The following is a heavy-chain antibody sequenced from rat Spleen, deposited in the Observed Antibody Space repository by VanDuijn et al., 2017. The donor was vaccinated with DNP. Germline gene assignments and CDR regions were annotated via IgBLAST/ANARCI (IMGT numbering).Heavy chain of an antibody. CDR2: ISNSGGST. J-gene: IGHJ3*01. CDR3: AGRPPPTRGPFDY. CDR1: GFTFSDYY. Sequence: EVQLVESGGGLVQPGRSLKLSCAASGFTFSDYYMAWIRQAPGKGLEWVASISNSGGSTYYRDSMKGRFTISRDNAKSTLYLQMDSLRSEDTATYYCAGRPPPTRGPFDYWGQGTLVTVSS. D-gene: IGHD1-4*01. V-gene: IGHV5S23*01.